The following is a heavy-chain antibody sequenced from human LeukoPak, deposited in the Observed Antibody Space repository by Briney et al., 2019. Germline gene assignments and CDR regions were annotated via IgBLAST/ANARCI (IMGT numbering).Heavy chain of an antibody. CDR1: GGSISSGGYY. Sequence: SETLSLTCTVSGGSISSGGYYWSWIRQHPGKGLEWIGYIYYSGSTYYNPSLKSRVTISVDTSKNQFSLKLSSVTAADTAVYYCARGRLGDFWSGYYLGYWGQGTLVTVSS. J-gene: IGHJ4*02. D-gene: IGHD3-3*01. CDR2: IYYSGST. CDR3: ARGRLGDFWSGYYLGY. V-gene: IGHV4-30-4*08.